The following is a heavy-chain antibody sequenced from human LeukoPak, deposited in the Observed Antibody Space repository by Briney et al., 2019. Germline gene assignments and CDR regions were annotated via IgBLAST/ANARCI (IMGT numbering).Heavy chain of an antibody. CDR3: ARDLRGYSGYDQAS. D-gene: IGHD5-12*01. CDR1: GYTFTSYG. J-gene: IGHJ4*02. CDR2: INPNSGGT. V-gene: IGHV1-2*02. Sequence: ASVKVSCKASGYTFTSYGISWVRQAPGQGLEWMGWINPNSGGTNYAQKFQGRVTMTRDTSISTAYMELSRLRSDDTAVYYCARDLRGYSGYDQASWGQGTLVTVSS.